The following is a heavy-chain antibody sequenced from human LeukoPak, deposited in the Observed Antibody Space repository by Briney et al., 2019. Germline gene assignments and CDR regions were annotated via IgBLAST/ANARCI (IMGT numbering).Heavy chain of an antibody. D-gene: IGHD2-15*01. CDR3: ARRCSGGSCDSTYFDY. CDR2: IYHSGST. J-gene: IGHJ4*02. V-gene: IGHV4-38-2*01. Sequence: SETLSLTCAVSGYSISSGYYWGWIRQPPGKGLEWIGSIYHSGSTYYNPSLKSRVTISVDTSKNQFSLKLSSVTAADTAVYYCARRCSGGSCDSTYFDYWGQGTLVTVSS. CDR1: GYSISSGYY.